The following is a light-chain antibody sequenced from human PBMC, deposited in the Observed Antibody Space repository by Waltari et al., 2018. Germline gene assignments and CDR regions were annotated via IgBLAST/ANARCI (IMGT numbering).Light chain of an antibody. CDR2: WAS. CDR3: QQFHSTPIT. J-gene: IGKJ5*01. Sequence: DIVMTQSPDSLAVSLGERATIHCKSSPSVLYTSNNKNNLAWFQQKPGQPPKLLIYWASTRESGVPDRFSGSGSGTDFSLTISSLQAEDVAVYFCQQFHSTPITFGQGTRLEI. CDR1: PSVLYTSNNKNN. V-gene: IGKV4-1*01.